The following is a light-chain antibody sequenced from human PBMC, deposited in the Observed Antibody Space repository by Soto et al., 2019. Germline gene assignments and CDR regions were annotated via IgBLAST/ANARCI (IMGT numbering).Light chain of an antibody. CDR1: QSVSQNF. J-gene: IGKJ4*01. V-gene: IGKV3-20*01. Sequence: EIVLTQSPGTLSLSPGERATLSCRASQSVSQNFLAWYQQKPGQAPRLLINGASSRATGIPDRFSGSGSGTDFSLTIDSLEPEDFAVYFCQKYGSSPPTFGGGTKVAIK. CDR2: GAS. CDR3: QKYGSSPPT.